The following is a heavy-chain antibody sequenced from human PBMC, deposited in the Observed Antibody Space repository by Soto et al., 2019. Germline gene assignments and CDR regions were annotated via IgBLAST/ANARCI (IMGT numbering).Heavy chain of an antibody. CDR2: MYYSGST. CDR1: GDSISSSY. V-gene: IGHV4-59*01. Sequence: QVQLQESGPGLVKPSETLSLTCTISGDSISSSYWHWIRQPPGKGLEWIGYMYYSGSTNYNPSLNSRVTVTVDTARNQCSLKLTSVTAADTAVYYCASQDHSRSSSGWFDPWGQGTLVTVSS. D-gene: IGHD6-6*01. J-gene: IGHJ5*02. CDR3: ASQDHSRSSSGWFDP.